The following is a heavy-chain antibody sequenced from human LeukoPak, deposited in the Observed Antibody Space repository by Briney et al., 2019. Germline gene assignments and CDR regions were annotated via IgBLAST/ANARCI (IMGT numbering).Heavy chain of an antibody. CDR3: ARDSSGWATFFDY. Sequence: PSETPSLTCTVSGGSISSYYWSWIRQPPGKGLEWIGYIYYSGSTNYNPSLKSRVTISVDTSKNQFSLKLSSVTAADTAVYYCARDSSGWATFFDYWGQGTLVTVSS. D-gene: IGHD6-19*01. V-gene: IGHV4-59*01. J-gene: IGHJ4*02. CDR2: IYYSGST. CDR1: GGSISSYY.